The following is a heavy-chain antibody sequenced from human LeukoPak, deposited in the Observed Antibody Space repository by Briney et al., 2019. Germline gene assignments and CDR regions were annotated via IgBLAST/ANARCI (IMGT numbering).Heavy chain of an antibody. Sequence: PSETLSLTCTVSGDSISSYYWSWIRQPPGKGLEWIGYIYYSGSTNYNPSLKSRVTISVDTSKNQFSLKLSSVTAADTAVYYCARDQAYCGGDCYHGAFDIWGQGTMVTVSS. J-gene: IGHJ3*02. CDR3: ARDQAYCGGDCYHGAFDI. CDR1: GDSISSYY. CDR2: IYYSGST. D-gene: IGHD2-21*02. V-gene: IGHV4-59*01.